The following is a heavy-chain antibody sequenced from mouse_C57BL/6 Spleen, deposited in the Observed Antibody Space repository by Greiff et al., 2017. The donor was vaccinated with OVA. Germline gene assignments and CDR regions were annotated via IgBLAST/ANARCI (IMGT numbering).Heavy chain of an antibody. V-gene: IGHV1-59*01. Sequence: QVQLKQPGAELVRPGTSVKLSCKASGYTFTSYWMHWVKQRPGQGLEWIGVIDPSDSYTNYNQKFKGKATLTVDTSSSTAYMQLSSLTSEDSAVYYCASSPYAMDYWGQGTSVTVSS. J-gene: IGHJ4*01. D-gene: IGHD6-1*01. CDR3: ASSPYAMDY. CDR2: IDPSDSYT. CDR1: GYTFTSYW.